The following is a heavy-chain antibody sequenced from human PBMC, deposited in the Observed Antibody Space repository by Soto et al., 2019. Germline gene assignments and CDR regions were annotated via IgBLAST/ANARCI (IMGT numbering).Heavy chain of an antibody. CDR3: ARVDYYDSSGREGWYFDL. V-gene: IGHV1-18*01. Sequence: GASVKLSCKASGYTFTSYCISWVRQAPGQGLEWMGWISAYNGNTNYAQKLQGRVTMTTDTSTSTAYMELRSLRSDDTAVYYCARVDYYDSSGREGWYFDLWGRGTLVTRLL. CDR1: GYTFTSYC. D-gene: IGHD3-22*01. J-gene: IGHJ2*01. CDR2: ISAYNGNT.